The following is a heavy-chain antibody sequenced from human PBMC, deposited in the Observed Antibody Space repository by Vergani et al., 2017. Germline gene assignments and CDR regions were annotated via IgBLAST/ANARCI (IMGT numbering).Heavy chain of an antibody. V-gene: IGHV4-59*12. D-gene: IGHD3-10*01. J-gene: IGHJ6*02. CDR3: AREMVRGVNDYYGMDV. CDR1: GGSISSYY. Sequence: QVQLQESGPGLVKPSETLSLTCTVSGGSISSYYWSWIRQPPGKGLEWIGYIYYSGSTYYNPSLKSRVTISVDTSKNQFSLKLSSVTAADTAVYYCAREMVRGVNDYYGMDVWGQGTTVTVSS. CDR2: IYYSGST.